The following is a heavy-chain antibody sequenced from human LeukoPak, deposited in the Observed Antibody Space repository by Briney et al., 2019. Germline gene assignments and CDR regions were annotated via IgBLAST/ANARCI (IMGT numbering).Heavy chain of an antibody. CDR2: LSGSAGGT. J-gene: IGHJ4*02. V-gene: IGHV3-23*01. D-gene: IGHD3-16*02. CDR3: AKRGVVVRVFLVGFHKEAYYFDS. CDR1: GITLSNYG. Sequence: GGSLRLSCGVTGITLSNYGMSWVRQAPGKGLEWVAGLSGSAGGTNYADSVKGRFTISRDNSKNTLFLQMDRLRVEDTAVYFCAKRGVVVRVFLVGFHKEAYYFDSWGQGAQVTVSS.